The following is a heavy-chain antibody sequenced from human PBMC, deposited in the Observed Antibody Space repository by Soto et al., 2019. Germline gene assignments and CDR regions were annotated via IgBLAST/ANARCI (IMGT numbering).Heavy chain of an antibody. CDR3: ARCSLVVVPAPGFDP. D-gene: IGHD2-2*01. V-gene: IGHV4-31*03. CDR2: IYYSGAT. Sequence: SETLSLTCTVSGGSISSGGYYWSWIRQHPGKGLEWIGYIYYSGATYYNPSLKSRVTISVDTSKNQFSLKLSSVSAADTALYYCARCSLVVVPAPGFDPWGRGTLVTVS. CDR1: GGSISSGGYY. J-gene: IGHJ5*02.